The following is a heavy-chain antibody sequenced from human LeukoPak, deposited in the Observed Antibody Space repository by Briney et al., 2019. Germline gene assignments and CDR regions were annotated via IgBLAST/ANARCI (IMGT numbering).Heavy chain of an antibody. J-gene: IGHJ5*02. D-gene: IGHD4-17*01. CDR2: ISGSGGST. CDR3: AKIHECAYGAYGGMTWDWFDP. V-gene: IGHV3-23*01. CDR1: GFTFSSYA. Sequence: GGSLRLSCAASGFTFSSYAMSWVRQAPGKGLEWVSAISGSGGSTYYADSVKGRFAISRDNSKNTLYLQMNSLRAEDTAVYYCAKIHECAYGAYGGMTWDWFDPWGQGTLVTVSS.